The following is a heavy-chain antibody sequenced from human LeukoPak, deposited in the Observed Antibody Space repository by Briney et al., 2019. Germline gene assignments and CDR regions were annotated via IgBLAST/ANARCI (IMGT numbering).Heavy chain of an antibody. V-gene: IGHV1-24*01. D-gene: IGHD3-22*01. CDR3: ARHRLHRLYYDNSGYYHDAFDI. CDR2: FDPEDGET. Sequence: GASVKVSCKVSGYTLTELSMHWVRQAPGKGLEWMGGFDPEDGETIYAQKFQGRVTMTEDTSTDTAYMELSSLRSDDTAMYYCARHRLHRLYYDNSGYYHDAFDIWGQGTMVTVSS. CDR1: GYTLTELS. J-gene: IGHJ3*02.